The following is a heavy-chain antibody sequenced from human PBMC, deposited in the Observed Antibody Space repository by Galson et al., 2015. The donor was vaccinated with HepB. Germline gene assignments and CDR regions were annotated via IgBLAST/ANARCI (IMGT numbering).Heavy chain of an antibody. D-gene: IGHD5-24*01. J-gene: IGHJ4*02. V-gene: IGHV3-30-3*01. CDR3: ARMAGGRAPSGY. CDR1: GFTFSSYA. Sequence: SLRLSCAASGFTFSSYAMHWVRQAPGKGLEWVAVISYDGSNKYYADSVKGRFTISRDNSKNTLYLQMNSLRAEDTAVYYCARMAGGRAPSGYWGQGTLVTVSS. CDR2: ISYDGSNK.